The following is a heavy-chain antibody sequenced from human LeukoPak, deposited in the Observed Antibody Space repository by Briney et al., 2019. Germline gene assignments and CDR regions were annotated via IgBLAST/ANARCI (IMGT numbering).Heavy chain of an antibody. CDR1: GFTFSAYA. V-gene: IGHV3-23*05. J-gene: IGHJ4*02. D-gene: IGHD1-1*01. CDR2: IGSDNKP. CDR3: ARGTGTTAYFDY. Sequence: PGGSLRLSCEASGFTFSAYAMTWVRQAPGQGLEWVSSIGSDNKPHYSESVKGRFAISRDNSKSMLFLQLNSLRAEDTAVYYCARGTGTTAYFDYWGQGTPVTVSS.